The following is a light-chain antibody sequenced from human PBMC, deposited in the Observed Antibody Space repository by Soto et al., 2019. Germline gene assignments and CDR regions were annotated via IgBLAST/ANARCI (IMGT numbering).Light chain of an antibody. J-gene: IGKJ3*01. Sequence: ETVFIQSPATLSLSPGDRATLSCRASQSVGSSVAWYQQKRGQAPRLLIYDTSNRAIGIPARFSGSGSGTDFTLTISSLEPEDFAVYYCQQRSDFLFTFGPGTKVDIK. CDR2: DTS. CDR3: QQRSDFLFT. CDR1: QSVGSS. V-gene: IGKV3-11*01.